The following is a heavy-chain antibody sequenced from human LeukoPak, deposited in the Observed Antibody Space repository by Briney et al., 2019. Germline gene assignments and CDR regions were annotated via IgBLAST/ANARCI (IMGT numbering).Heavy chain of an antibody. Sequence: GGSLRLSCAASGFTVSSNYMSWVRQAPGKGLEGVSVIYSWGSTYYADSVKGRFTISRHNSKNTLYLQMNSLRAEDTAVYYCARATYYYDSSGYSSSYYFDYWGQGTLVTVSS. V-gene: IGHV3-53*04. CDR2: IYSWGST. CDR1: GFTVSSNY. J-gene: IGHJ4*02. CDR3: ARATYYYDSSGYSSSYYFDY. D-gene: IGHD3-22*01.